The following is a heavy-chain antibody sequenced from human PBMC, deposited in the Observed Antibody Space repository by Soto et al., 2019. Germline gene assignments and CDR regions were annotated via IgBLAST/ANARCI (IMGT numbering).Heavy chain of an antibody. Sequence: QVQLVQSGAEVKKPGASVKVSCKASGYTFTSYDINWVRQATGQGLEWMGWMNPNSGNTGYAQKFQGRVTMTRSTSISTAYRELSSLRSEDTAVYFCARERSAAGTGWFDPWGQGTLVTVSS. CDR3: ARERSAAGTGWFDP. D-gene: IGHD6-13*01. V-gene: IGHV1-8*01. CDR1: GYTFTSYD. CDR2: MNPNSGNT. J-gene: IGHJ5*02.